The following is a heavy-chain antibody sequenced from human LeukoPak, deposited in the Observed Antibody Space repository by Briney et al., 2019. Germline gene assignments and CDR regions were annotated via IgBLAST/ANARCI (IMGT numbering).Heavy chain of an antibody. Sequence: GGSLRLSCEGSGFTLVDYGMSWVRQAPGQGLEWVANINRDGSEKYYVDSVKGRFTISRDNGKNSLYLQMNSLRAEDTAVYFCARDGSNPYFDYWGQGSLVTVSS. CDR3: ARDGSNPYFDY. CDR1: GFTLVDYG. CDR2: INRDGSEK. J-gene: IGHJ4*02. V-gene: IGHV3-7*01. D-gene: IGHD6-13*01.